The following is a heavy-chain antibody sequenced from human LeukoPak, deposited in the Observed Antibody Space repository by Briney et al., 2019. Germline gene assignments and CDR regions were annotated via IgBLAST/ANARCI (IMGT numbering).Heavy chain of an antibody. CDR1: GGSISSSSYY. J-gene: IGHJ4*02. CDR2: IYSSVST. D-gene: IGHD5-18*01. V-gene: IGHV4-61*01. CDR3: ARGPVDTRMVAFEH. Sequence: SETLSLTCTVSGGSISSSSYYWSWIRPPPGRGLEWIGYIYSSVSTNYNPSLKSRVTISVDTSKNQFSLKLSSVTAADTAVYFCARGPVDTRMVAFEHWGQGTLVTVSS.